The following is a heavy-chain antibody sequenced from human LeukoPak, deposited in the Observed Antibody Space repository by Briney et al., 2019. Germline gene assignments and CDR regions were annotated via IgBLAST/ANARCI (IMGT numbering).Heavy chain of an antibody. Sequence: GGSLRLSCAASGFTFSSYAMSWVRQAPGKGLEWVSSISGSGGSTCYADSVKGRFTVSRDNSKNTLYLQMNSLRAEDTAVYYCAKANYYDSSGYYWGQGTLVTVSS. CDR2: ISGSGGST. J-gene: IGHJ4*02. CDR3: AKANYYDSSGYY. V-gene: IGHV3-23*01. D-gene: IGHD3-22*01. CDR1: GFTFSSYA.